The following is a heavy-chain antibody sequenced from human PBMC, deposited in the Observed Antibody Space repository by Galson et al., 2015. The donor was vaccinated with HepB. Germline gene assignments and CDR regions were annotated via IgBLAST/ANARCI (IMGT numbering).Heavy chain of an antibody. V-gene: IGHV1-18*01. J-gene: IGHJ3*02. Sequence: SVKVSCKASGYTFTSYGISWVRQAPGQGLEWMGWISAYNGNTNYAQKLQGRVTMTTDTSTSTAYMELRSLRSDDTAVYYCARDPFPSDDFYVDAFDIWGQGTMVTVSS. CDR1: GYTFTSYG. D-gene: IGHD3-3*01. CDR3: ARDPFPSDDFYVDAFDI. CDR2: ISAYNGNT.